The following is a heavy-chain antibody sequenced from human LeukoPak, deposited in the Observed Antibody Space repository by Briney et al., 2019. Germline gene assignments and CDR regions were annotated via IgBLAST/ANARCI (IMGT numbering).Heavy chain of an antibody. V-gene: IGHV3-23*01. CDR2: ISGSGGST. CDR1: GFTFSSYA. J-gene: IGHJ5*02. Sequence: PGGSLRLSCAASGFTFSSYAMSWVRQAPGKGLEWVSAISGSGGSTYYADSVKGRFTISRDNSKNTLYLQMNSLRAEDTAVYYCAKDPDIVVVPAAIFVEGNWFNPWGQGTLVTVSS. D-gene: IGHD2-2*01. CDR3: AKDPDIVVVPAAIFVEGNWFNP.